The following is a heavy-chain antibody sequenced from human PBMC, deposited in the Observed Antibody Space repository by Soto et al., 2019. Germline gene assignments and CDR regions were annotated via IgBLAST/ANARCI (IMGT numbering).Heavy chain of an antibody. CDR3: ARGQYCSSTSCYRNWCDP. CDR2: MNPNSGNT. V-gene: IGHV1-8*01. D-gene: IGHD2-2*01. J-gene: IGHJ5*02. Sequence: ASGKVSCKSSGYTFTSYDINWVRQATGQGLEWMGWMNPNSGNTGYAQKFQGRVTMTRNTSISTAYMELGSLRSEETAVYYCARGQYCSSTSCYRNWCDPWG. CDR1: GYTFTSYD.